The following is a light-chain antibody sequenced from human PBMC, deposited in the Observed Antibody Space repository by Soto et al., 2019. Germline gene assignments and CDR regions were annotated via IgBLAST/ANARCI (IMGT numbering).Light chain of an antibody. Sequence: EIVLTQSPGTLSLSPGERATLSCRASQSVSSSYLAWYQQKPGQAPRLLIYGASSRATGIPARFSGSGSGTDFTLTISRLEPEDFAVYYCQQYGSSRTFCVGTKVEIK. CDR2: GAS. V-gene: IGKV3-20*01. J-gene: IGKJ4*01. CDR3: QQYGSSRT. CDR1: QSVSSSY.